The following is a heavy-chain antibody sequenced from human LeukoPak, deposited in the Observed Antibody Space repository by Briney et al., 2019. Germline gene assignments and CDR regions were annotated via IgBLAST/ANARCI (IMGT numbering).Heavy chain of an antibody. D-gene: IGHD1-26*01. CDR1: RFTFSDYY. V-gene: IGHV3-11*03. CDR2: ISSGSPYT. CDR3: ARVRGTYSVDY. Sequence: GGSLRLSCAASRFTFSDYYMSWIRQAPGKGLEWISYISSGSPYTRYADSVKGRFTISRDNAKNSLSLQMNSLRAEDTAVYYCARVRGTYSVDYSGQGTLVTVSS. J-gene: IGHJ4*02.